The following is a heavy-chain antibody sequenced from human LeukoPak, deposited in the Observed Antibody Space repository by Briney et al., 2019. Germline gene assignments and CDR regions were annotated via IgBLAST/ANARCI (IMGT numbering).Heavy chain of an antibody. CDR1: GYSISSDYY. V-gene: IGHV4-38-2*01. J-gene: IGHJ4*02. Sequence: SETLSLTCAVSGYSISSDYYWGWIRQPPGKGLEWIGSISHGGRTYYNPSFKSRVTTSVDTSKNEVSPKLSSVTAADTAVYYCAGIVGNIEVFDYWGQGTLVTVSS. CDR2: ISHGGRT. D-gene: IGHD1-26*01. CDR3: AGIVGNIEVFDY.